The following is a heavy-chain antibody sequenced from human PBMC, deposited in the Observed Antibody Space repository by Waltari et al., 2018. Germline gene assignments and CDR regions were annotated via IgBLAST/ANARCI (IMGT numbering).Heavy chain of an antibody. Sequence: QVQLQQWGAGLLKPSETLSLTCAVYGGSFSGYYWSWIRQPPGKGLEWIGEINNSGRTNYNPALKRRVTIAVDTSKNQFSLKLSSVTAADTAVYYCARGGDIVVVPAALFDYWGQGTLVTVSS. CDR3: ARGGDIVVVPAALFDY. J-gene: IGHJ4*02. CDR2: INNSGRT. V-gene: IGHV4-34*01. CDR1: GGSFSGYY. D-gene: IGHD2-2*01.